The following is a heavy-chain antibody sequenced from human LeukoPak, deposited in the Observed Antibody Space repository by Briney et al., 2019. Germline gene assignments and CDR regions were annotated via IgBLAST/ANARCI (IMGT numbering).Heavy chain of an antibody. CDR3: ARGGYSFDY. CDR1: GFTFTQYW. V-gene: IGHV3-7*01. J-gene: IGHJ4*02. Sequence: QPGGSLRLSCVASGFTFTQYWMTWVRQAPGKGLEWVARLHPDGSERNYVGSVEGRFTVFGDNAKSSLFLQMHSLRVEDTAVYYCARGGYSFDYLGQGPLVTVPS. CDR2: LHPDGSER. D-gene: IGHD5-12*01.